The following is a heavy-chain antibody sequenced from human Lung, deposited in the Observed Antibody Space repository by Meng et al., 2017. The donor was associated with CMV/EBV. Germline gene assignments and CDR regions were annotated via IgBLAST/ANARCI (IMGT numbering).Heavy chain of an antibody. CDR3: ARDVVEGSVWLGY. J-gene: IGHJ4*02. CDR1: GFTVSSNE. V-gene: IGHV3-38-3*01. CDR2: ISGGST. D-gene: IGHD2-15*01. Sequence: GGSLRLSCAASGFTVSSNEMSWVRQAPGKGLEWVSSISGGSTYYADSRKGRFTISRDNSKNTLHLQMNSLRAEDTAVYYCARDVVEGSVWLGYWGQGTVVTVSS.